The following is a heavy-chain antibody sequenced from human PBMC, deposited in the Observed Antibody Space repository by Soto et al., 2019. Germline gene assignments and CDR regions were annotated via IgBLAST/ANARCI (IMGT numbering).Heavy chain of an antibody. V-gene: IGHV4-39*01. J-gene: IGHJ4*02. CDR1: GGSISSSSYY. Sequence: SETLSLTCTVSGGSISSSSYYWGWIRQPPGKGLEWIGSIYYSGSTYYNPSLKSRVTISVDTSKNQFSLKLSSVTAADTAVYYCASLILRYFDLFDYWGQGTLVTVSS. CDR3: ASLILRYFDLFDY. CDR2: IYYSGST. D-gene: IGHD3-9*01.